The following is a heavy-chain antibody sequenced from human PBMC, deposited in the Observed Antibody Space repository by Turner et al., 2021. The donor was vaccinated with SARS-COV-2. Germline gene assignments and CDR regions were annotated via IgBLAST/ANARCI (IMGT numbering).Heavy chain of an antibody. V-gene: IGHV1-2*02. CDR2: INPNSGGT. CDR3: ARSRYTYGSYYYYGMDV. D-gene: IGHD5-18*01. CDR1: GYTFTGYY. J-gene: IGHJ6*02. Sequence: QVQLVQSGAEVKKPGASVKVSCTASGYTFTGYYMHWVRQAPGQGLEWMGWINPNSGGTNYAQKFQGRVAMTWDTSNSTAYMELSRLRSDDTAVYYCARSRYTYGSYYYYGMDVWGQGTTVTVSS.